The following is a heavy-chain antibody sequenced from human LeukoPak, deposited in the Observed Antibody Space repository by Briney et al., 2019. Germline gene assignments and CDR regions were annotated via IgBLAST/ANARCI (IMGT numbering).Heavy chain of an antibody. CDR3: VRSLGVTEY. D-gene: IGHD3-10*01. CDR1: AFTFSPYW. J-gene: IGHJ4*02. Sequence: PGGFLRLSCAASAFTFSPYWMHWVRKAPGKGLVWVSRINVDGSTTNYADSVKGRFTISRDNAKNTLYLQMSSLRAEDTAVYYCVRSLGVTEYWGQGTLVTVSS. V-gene: IGHV3-74*01. CDR2: INVDGSTT.